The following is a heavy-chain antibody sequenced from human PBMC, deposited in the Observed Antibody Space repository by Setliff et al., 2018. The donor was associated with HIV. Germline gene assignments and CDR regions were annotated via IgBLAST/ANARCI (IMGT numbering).Heavy chain of an antibody. CDR2: IEEAVSDT. Sequence: GGSLRLSCAASGFTFRSYWMSWVRQAPGKGLEWVASIEEAVSDTYYADSVKGRFTISRDNAKNSVFLQMNSLRAEDTGVYYCATQTGFYNSHWYDYWGQGTMVTVSS. CDR1: GFTFRSYW. V-gene: IGHV3-7*01. D-gene: IGHD6-13*01. J-gene: IGHJ4*02. CDR3: ATQTGFYNSHWYDY.